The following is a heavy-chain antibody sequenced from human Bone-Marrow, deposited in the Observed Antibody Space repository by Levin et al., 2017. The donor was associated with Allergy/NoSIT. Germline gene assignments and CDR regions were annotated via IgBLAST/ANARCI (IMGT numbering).Heavy chain of an antibody. Sequence: VSCITSSGDGTYYADSVKGRFTISRDNAKNSLYLQLNRLRDEDTAMYYCARDPARGYYDSSGYSGDRWGQGTLVTVSS. J-gene: IGHJ5*02. D-gene: IGHD3-22*01. V-gene: IGHV3-48*02. CDR3: ARDPARGYYDSSGYSGDR. CDR2: ITSSGDGT.